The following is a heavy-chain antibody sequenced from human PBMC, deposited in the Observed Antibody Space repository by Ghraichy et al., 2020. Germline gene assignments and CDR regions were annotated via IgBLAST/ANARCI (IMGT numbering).Heavy chain of an antibody. CDR2: IYHSGTT. Sequence: SETLSLTCVVSGGSISSGSFSWSWIRQPPGKGLEWIGYIYHSGTTYYNPSLKSRVTISLDASKNQFSLKLSSVTAADTAVYYCARAPYDDDGFYDDGFDVWGQGIMFTVSS. CDR1: GGSISSGSFS. V-gene: IGHV4-30-2*01. D-gene: IGHD3-22*01. J-gene: IGHJ3*01. CDR3: ARAPYDDDGFYDDGFDV.